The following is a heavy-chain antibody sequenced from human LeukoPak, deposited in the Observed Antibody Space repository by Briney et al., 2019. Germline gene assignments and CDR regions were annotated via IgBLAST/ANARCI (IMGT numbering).Heavy chain of an antibody. J-gene: IGHJ3*02. CDR3: ARGDQLYSRHAFDI. V-gene: IGHV4-30-2*01. CDR1: GGSISSGGYY. CDR2: IYHSGST. Sequence: TASQTLSLTCTVSGGSISSGGYYWSWIRQPPGKGLEWIGYIYHSGSTYYNPSLKSRVTISVDKSKNQFSLNLSSVTAADTAVYYCARGDQLYSRHAFDIWGQGTMVTVSS. D-gene: IGHD4-11*01.